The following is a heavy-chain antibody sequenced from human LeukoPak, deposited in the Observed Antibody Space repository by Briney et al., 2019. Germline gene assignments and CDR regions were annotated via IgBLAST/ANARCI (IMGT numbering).Heavy chain of an antibody. CDR1: GFTFSSYA. J-gene: IGHJ3*02. CDR3: AKAFREYGSSTYSSFDI. V-gene: IGHV3-23*01. D-gene: IGHD6-13*01. CDR2: ITGTT. Sequence: GGSLRLSCAASGFTFSSYAMSWVRQAPGKGLQLVSTITGTTHYADSVRGRFTISRDNSKNILYLQMNSLSTEDTAIYYCAKAFREYGSSTYSSFDIWGQGTMVTVSS.